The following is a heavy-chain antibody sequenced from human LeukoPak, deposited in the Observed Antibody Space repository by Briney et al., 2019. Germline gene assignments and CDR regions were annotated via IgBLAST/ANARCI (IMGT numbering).Heavy chain of an antibody. CDR2: IIPIFGIA. CDR1: GGTFSSYA. Sequence: SVKVSCKASGGTFSSYAISWVRQAPGQGLEWMGRIIPIFGIANYAQKFQGRVTITADKSTSTAYMELSSLRSEDTAVYYCARDCSSTSCPFDYWGQGTWSPSPQ. CDR3: ARDCSSTSCPFDY. J-gene: IGHJ4*02. V-gene: IGHV1-69*04. D-gene: IGHD2-2*01.